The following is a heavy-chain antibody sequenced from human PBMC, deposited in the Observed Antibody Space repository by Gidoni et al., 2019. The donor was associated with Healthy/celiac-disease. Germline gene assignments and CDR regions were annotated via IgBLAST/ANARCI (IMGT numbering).Heavy chain of an antibody. CDR3: ARGYGGNWYYYYGMDV. CDR1: GGSFRGYY. D-gene: IGHD2-15*01. CDR2: INHSGST. V-gene: IGHV4-34*01. Sequence: QVQLQQWGAGLLKPSETLSPTCAVYGGSFRGYYWSWIRQPPGKGLEWIGEINHSGSTNYNPSLKSRVTISVDTSKNQFSLKLSSVTAADTAVYYCARGYGGNWYYYYGMDVWGQGTTVTVSS. J-gene: IGHJ6*02.